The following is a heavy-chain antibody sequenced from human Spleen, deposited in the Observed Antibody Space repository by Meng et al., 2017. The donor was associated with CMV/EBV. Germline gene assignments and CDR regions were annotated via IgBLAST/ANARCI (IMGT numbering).Heavy chain of an antibody. V-gene: IGHV3-53*01. CDR3: ARDGGRLLRSLELLLSPFHY. CDR2: IYTGGST. D-gene: IGHD3-3*01. J-gene: IGHJ4*02. Sequence: GGSLRLSCAASGYTVSNNYMSWVRQAPGKGLEWVSIIYTGGSTYYADSVKGRFTISRDNSKNTVYLQMNSLRADDTAVYYCARDGGRLLRSLELLLSPFHYWGQGTLVTVSS. CDR1: GYTVSNNY.